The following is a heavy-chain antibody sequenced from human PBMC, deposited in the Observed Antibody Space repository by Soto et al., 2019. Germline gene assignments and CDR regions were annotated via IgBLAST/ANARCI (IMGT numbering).Heavy chain of an antibody. CDR3: ARLGGYCSSTGCYGYCALDV. J-gene: IGHJ6*02. CDR1: GGSISSGPYS. V-gene: IGHV4-39*02. CDR2: FRYNENT. Sequence: PSETLSLTCTVSGGSISSGPYSWGWIRQTPGEGLEWIGTFRYNENTYYNPSLESRVTISVDTSKNHFSLKVTSATVADTAVYYCARLGGYCSSTGCYGYCALDVWGPGTTVTVS. D-gene: IGHD2-2*01.